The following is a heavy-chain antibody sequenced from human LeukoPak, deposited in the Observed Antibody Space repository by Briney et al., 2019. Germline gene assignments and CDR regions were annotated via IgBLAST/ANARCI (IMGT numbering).Heavy chain of an antibody. J-gene: IGHJ3*02. V-gene: IGHV3-64D*06. D-gene: IGHD2-15*01. CDR1: GIAFRNYA. Sequence: GGSLRPSCSASGIAFRNYAMHWVRQAPGKGLEYVSAISSNGGSTYSADSLKGRFTISRDNSKNTLYFQMSSLRAEDAAVYYCVKALGYCSGGSCLAFDIWGQGTMVTVSS. CDR2: ISSNGGST. CDR3: VKALGYCSGGSCLAFDI.